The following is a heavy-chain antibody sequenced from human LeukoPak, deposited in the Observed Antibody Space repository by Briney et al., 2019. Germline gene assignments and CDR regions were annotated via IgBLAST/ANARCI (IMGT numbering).Heavy chain of an antibody. Sequence: SVKVSCKASGGTFSSYAISWVRQAPGQGLEWMGRIIPILGIANYAQKFQGRVTITADKSTSTAYMELSSLRSEDTAVYYCARDPGIVATIGYFDYWGQGTLVTVSS. CDR3: ARDPGIVATIGYFDY. CDR2: IIPILGIA. D-gene: IGHD5-12*01. CDR1: GGTFSSYA. V-gene: IGHV1-69*04. J-gene: IGHJ4*02.